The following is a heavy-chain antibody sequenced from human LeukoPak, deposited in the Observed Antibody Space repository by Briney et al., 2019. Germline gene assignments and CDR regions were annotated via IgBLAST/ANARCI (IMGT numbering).Heavy chain of an antibody. CDR2: INPSGGSA. D-gene: IGHD6-19*01. V-gene: IGHV1-46*01. CDR1: GYTFINYY. CDR3: ASVPGYSSGWYVD. Sequence: ASVKVSRKASGYTFINYYMHWVRQAPGQGLEWMGTINPSGGSASYAQKFQGRVTMTRDTSTTTVYMEVSSLRSEDTAVYYCASVPGYSSGWYVDWGQGTLVTVSS. J-gene: IGHJ4*02.